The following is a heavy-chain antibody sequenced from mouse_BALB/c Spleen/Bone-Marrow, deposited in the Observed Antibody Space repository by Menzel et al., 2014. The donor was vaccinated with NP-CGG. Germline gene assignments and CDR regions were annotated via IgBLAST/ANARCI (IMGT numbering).Heavy chain of an antibody. CDR3: ARYYYGSTLXX. D-gene: IGHD1-1*01. J-gene: IGHJ2*01. CDR1: GFNIKDTY. V-gene: IGHV14-3*02. CDR2: IDPANGNT. Sequence: EVQLQESGAELVKPGASVKLSCTASGFNIKDTYMXWVKQRPEXGLEXIGRIDPANGNTKXXXXXXGKATITXXTXSNXAXLQLSSLTSEDTAVYYCARYYYGSTLXXWGQGTTLTVSS.